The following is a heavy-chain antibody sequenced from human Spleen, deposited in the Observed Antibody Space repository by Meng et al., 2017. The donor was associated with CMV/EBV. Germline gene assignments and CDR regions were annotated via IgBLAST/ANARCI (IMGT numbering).Heavy chain of an antibody. D-gene: IGHD6-6*01. CDR1: GFTFSSYA. J-gene: IGHJ4*02. CDR3: ARAGIPYSSSSLTGY. CDR2: ISYDGSNK. V-gene: IGHV3-30-3*01. Sequence: GGSLRLSCAASGFTFSSYAMHWVRQAPGKGLEWVAVISYDGSNKYYADSVKGRFTISRDNSKNTLYLQMNSLRAEDTAVYYWARAGIPYSSSSLTGYWGQGTLVTVSS.